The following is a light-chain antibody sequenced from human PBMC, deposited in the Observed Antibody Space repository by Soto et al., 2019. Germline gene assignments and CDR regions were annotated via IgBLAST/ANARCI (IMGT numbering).Light chain of an antibody. CDR2: EVS. CDR1: SSDVGDYNY. J-gene: IGLJ2*01. Sequence: QSVLTQPASVSGSPGQSITISCTGTSSDVGDYNYVSWYQHHPGKAPKLMIYEVSHRPSGVSYRFSGSKSGNTASLTISGLQAEDEAHYYCSSYTSSSTLPVFGGGTKLTVL. V-gene: IGLV2-14*01. CDR3: SSYTSSSTLPV.